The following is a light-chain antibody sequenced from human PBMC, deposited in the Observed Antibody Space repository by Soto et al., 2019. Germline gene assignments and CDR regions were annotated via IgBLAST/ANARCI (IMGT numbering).Light chain of an antibody. Sequence: QSVLTQPPSASGTPGQRVTISCSGSSSNIGSSAVNWYQQVPGTAPKLLIYSNNERPSGVPDRFSGSKSGTSASLAISGLQSEDEADYYCGAWDGSLSAVLFGGGTKLTVL. CDR2: SNN. V-gene: IGLV1-44*01. CDR1: SSNIGSSA. J-gene: IGLJ2*01. CDR3: GAWDGSLSAVL.